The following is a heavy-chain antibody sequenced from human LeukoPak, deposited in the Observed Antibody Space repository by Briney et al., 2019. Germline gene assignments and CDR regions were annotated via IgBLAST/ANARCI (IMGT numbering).Heavy chain of an antibody. V-gene: IGHV1-24*01. D-gene: IGHD6-13*01. CDR1: GYTLTELS. Sequence: ASVKVSCKVSGYTLTELSMHWVRQAPGKGLEWMRGFDPEDGETIYAQKFQGRVTMTEDTSTDTAYMELSSLRSEDTAVYYCATGVHRAAAGTYYYYGMDVWGQGTTVTVSS. CDR3: ATGVHRAAAGTYYYYGMDV. J-gene: IGHJ6*02. CDR2: FDPEDGET.